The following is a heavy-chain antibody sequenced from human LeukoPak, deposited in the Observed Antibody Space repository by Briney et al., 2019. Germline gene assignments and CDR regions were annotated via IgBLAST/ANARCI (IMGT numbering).Heavy chain of an antibody. CDR2: ISGSSTYM. V-gene: IGHV3-21*01. J-gene: IGHJ4*02. CDR3: ARDPRAYCSNGVCRDDYFDY. D-gene: IGHD2-8*01. CDR1: GFTLSRNH. Sequence: GGSLRLSCAAAGFTLSRNHVNWVRQAPGQGLEWVSSISGSSTYMFYADSVKGRFTISRDNAENSLYLQMNSLRAEDTAVYYCARDPRAYCSNGVCRDDYFDYWGQGTLVTVSS.